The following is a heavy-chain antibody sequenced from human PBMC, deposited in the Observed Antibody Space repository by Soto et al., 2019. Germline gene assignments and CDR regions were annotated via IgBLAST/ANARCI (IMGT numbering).Heavy chain of an antibody. CDR1: GFAFDING. CDR2: ISAGGGTT. J-gene: IGHJ4*02. Sequence: GGSLRLSCAASGFAFDINGMTWVRQAPGKGLEWVSAISAGGGTTYYADPVKGRFTISRDNSKNMLYLKKNSLRAEDTAVHDGAKVRRDFTWRSEHDYCDYWGQGTPVTVSS. CDR3: AKVRRDFTWRSEHDYCDY. V-gene: IGHV3-23*01. D-gene: IGHD3-3*01.